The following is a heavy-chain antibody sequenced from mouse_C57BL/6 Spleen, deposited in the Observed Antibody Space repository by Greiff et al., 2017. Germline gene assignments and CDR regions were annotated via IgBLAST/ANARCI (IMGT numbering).Heavy chain of an antibody. CDR2: IRSKSNNYAT. CDR1: GFSFNTYA. J-gene: IGHJ1*03. CDR3: GRQPFYCGSSHWYFDV. Sequence: EVKLMESGGGLVQPKGSLKLSCAASGFSFNTYAMNWVRQAPGKGLEWVARIRSKSNNYATYYADSVKDRFAICKDDSESMLYLQMNNLKTEDTARYYCGRQPFYCGSSHWYFDVWGTGTTVTVSS. D-gene: IGHD1-1*01. V-gene: IGHV10-1*01.